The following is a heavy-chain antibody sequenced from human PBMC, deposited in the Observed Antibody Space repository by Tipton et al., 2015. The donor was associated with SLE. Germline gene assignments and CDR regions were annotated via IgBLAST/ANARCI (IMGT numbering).Heavy chain of an antibody. Sequence: TLSLTCTVSGGSISSYYWSWIRQPPGKGLEWIGYVYYSGLSSHNPSLSSRATVILDRSKNQVSLRVMSVTAEDTAVYYCAREPYYWDQGILVAVSS. J-gene: IGHJ4*02. CDR1: GGSISSYY. CDR2: VYYSGLS. V-gene: IGHV4-59*01. CDR3: AREPYY.